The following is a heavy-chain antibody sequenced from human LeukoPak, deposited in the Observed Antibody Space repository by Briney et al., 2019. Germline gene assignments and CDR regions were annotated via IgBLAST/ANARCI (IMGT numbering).Heavy chain of an antibody. CDR1: GYLFKRYF. V-gene: IGHV1-46*02. CDR3: ARDSRPQLDFNWFDP. D-gene: IGHD1-1*01. CDR2: ITPKDGDT. J-gene: IGHJ5*02. Sequence: GASVNVSCKTSGYLFKRYFMHWVRQAPGQGLEWMGVITPKDGDTKYAKKFQGRVTMTRDTSTRTFYMELSNLRSEDTAVYYCARDSRPQLDFNWFDPWGQGTLVSVSS.